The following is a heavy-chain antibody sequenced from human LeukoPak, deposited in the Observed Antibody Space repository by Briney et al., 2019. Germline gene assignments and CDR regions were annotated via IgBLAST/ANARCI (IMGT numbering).Heavy chain of an antibody. J-gene: IGHJ3*02. Sequence: GGSLRLSCAASGFTFSGYSMSWVRQAPGKGLEWLSYISSSGSGIYYADSVKGRFTISRDNAKSTLYLQMNSLRDDDTAVYYCARDRYYAFDIWGQGTMVTVSS. V-gene: IGHV3-48*02. CDR3: ARDRYYAFDI. CDR1: GFTFSGYS. CDR2: ISSSGSGI. D-gene: IGHD3-9*01.